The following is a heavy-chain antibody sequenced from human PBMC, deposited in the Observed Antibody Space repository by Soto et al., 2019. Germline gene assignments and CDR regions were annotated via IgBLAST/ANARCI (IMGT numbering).Heavy chain of an antibody. J-gene: IGHJ4*02. Sequence: GGSLRLSCAASGFTFSSYAMSWVRQAPGKGLEWVSAISGSGGSTYYADSVKGRLTISRDNSKNTLYLQMNSLRAEDTAVYYCAKGHGNYVLGLLRFDYWGQGTLVTVSS. CDR3: AKGHGNYVLGLLRFDY. V-gene: IGHV3-23*01. CDR1: GFTFSSYA. D-gene: IGHD4-17*01. CDR2: ISGSGGST.